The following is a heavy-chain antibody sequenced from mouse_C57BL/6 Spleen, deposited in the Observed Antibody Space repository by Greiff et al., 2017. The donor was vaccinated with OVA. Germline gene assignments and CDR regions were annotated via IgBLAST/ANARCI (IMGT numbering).Heavy chain of an antibody. D-gene: IGHD2-3*01. J-gene: IGHJ4*01. CDR2: INYDGSST. V-gene: IGHV5-16*01. CDR3: ARDYDGYYEAMDY. Sequence: EVKLMESEGGLVQPGSSMKLSCTASGFTFSDYYMAWVRQVPEKGLEWVANINYDGSSTYYLASLQSRFIISRDNAKNILYLQMSSLKSEDTATYYCARDYDGYYEAMDYWGQGTSVTVSS. CDR1: GFTFSDYY.